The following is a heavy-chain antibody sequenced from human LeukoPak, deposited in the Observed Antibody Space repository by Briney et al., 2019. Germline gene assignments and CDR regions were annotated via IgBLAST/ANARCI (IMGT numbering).Heavy chain of an antibody. CDR1: GFSLSNARMG. V-gene: IGHV2-26*01. CDR2: IFSNDEK. Sequence: ESGPVLVKPTETLTLTCTVSGFSLSNARMGASWIRQPPGKALEWLAHIFSNDEKSYSTSLKSRLTISKDTSKSQVVLTMTNMDPVDTATYYCARIPGDYYDSSGYLVDAFDIWGQGTMVTVSS. CDR3: ARIPGDYYDSSGYLVDAFDI. D-gene: IGHD3-22*01. J-gene: IGHJ3*02.